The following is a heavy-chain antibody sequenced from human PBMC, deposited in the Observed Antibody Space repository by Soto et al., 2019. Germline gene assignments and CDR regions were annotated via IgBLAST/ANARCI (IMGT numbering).Heavy chain of an antibody. CDR3: ASGVLEELRYFDWLFPYNWFDP. CDR1: GGSISSSSYY. D-gene: IGHD3-9*01. Sequence: PSETLSLTCTVSGGSISSSSYYWGWIRQPPGKGLEWIGSIYYSGSTYYNPSLKSRVTISVDTSKNQFSLKLSSVTAADTAVYYCASGVLEELRYFDWLFPYNWFDPWGQGTLVTVSS. J-gene: IGHJ5*02. V-gene: IGHV4-39*01. CDR2: IYYSGST.